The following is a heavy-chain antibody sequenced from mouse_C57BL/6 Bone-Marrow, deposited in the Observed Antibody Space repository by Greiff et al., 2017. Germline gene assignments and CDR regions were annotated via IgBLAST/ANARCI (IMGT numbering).Heavy chain of an antibody. V-gene: IGHV1-54*01. CDR3: GREDDDDYYAMDY. CDR2: INPGSGGT. J-gene: IGHJ4*01. D-gene: IGHD2-4*01. CDR1: GYAFTNYL. Sequence: QVQLKESGAELVRPGTSVKVSCKASGYAFTNYLIEWVKQRPGQGLEWIGVINPGSGGTNYNEKFKGKATLTADKSSSTAYMQLSSLTSEDSAVYFCGREDDDDYYAMDYWGQGTSVTVSS.